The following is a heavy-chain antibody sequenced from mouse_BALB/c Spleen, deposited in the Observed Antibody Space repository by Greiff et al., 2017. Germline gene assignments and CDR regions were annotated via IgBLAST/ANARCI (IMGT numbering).Heavy chain of an antibody. Sequence: EVQVVESGGGLVQPGGSRKLSCAASGFTFSSFGMHWVRQAPEKGLEWVAYISSGSSTIYYADTVKGRFTISRDNPKNTLFLQMTSLRSEDTAMYYCAREGIRYYGSRFAYWGQGTLVTVSA. J-gene: IGHJ3*01. D-gene: IGHD1-1*01. CDR3: AREGIRYYGSRFAY. CDR2: ISSGSSTI. V-gene: IGHV5-17*02. CDR1: GFTFSSFG.